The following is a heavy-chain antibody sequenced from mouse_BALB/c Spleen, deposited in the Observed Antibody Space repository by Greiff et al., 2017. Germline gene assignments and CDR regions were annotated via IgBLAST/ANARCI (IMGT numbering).Heavy chain of an antibody. Sequence: VQVVESGAELARPGASVKMSCKASGYTFTSYTMHWVKQRPGQGLEWIGYINPSSGYTNYNQKFKDKATLTADKSSSTAYMQLSSLTSEDSAVYYCARYGHFDVWGAGTTVTVSS. CDR3: ARYGHFDV. CDR1: GYTFTSYT. J-gene: IGHJ1*01. D-gene: IGHD1-1*02. CDR2: INPSSGYT. V-gene: IGHV1-4*01.